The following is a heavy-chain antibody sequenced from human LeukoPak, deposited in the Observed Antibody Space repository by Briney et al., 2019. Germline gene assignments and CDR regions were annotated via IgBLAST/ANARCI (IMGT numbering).Heavy chain of an antibody. CDR1: GGSISSYY. Sequence: LETLSLTCTVSGGSISSYYWSWIRQPPGKGLEWIGYIYYSGSTNYNPSLKSRVTISVDTSKNQFSLKLSSVAAADTAVYYCARMSRSELELRGDDAFDIWGQGTMVTVSS. CDR2: IYYSGST. J-gene: IGHJ3*02. V-gene: IGHV4-59*01. D-gene: IGHD1-7*01. CDR3: ARMSRSELELRGDDAFDI.